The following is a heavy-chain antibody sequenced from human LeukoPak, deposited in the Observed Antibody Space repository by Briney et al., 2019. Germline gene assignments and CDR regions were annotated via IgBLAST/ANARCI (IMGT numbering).Heavy chain of an antibody. D-gene: IGHD4-23*01. CDR3: ATVPYYGGNSGYYDYGMDV. CDR1: GYTLTELS. Sequence: ASVKVSCKVSGYTLTELSMHWVRQAPGKGLEWLGGFDPEDGETIYAQKFQGRVTMTEDTSTDTAYMELSSLRSEDTAVYYCATVPYYGGNSGYYDYGMDVWGQGTTVTVSS. J-gene: IGHJ6*02. V-gene: IGHV1-24*01. CDR2: FDPEDGET.